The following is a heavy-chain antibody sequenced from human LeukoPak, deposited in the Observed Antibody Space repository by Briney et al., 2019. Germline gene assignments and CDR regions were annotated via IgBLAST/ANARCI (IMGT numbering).Heavy chain of an antibody. CDR2: IYYSGST. CDR3: ARDTLAVAESWYYYYGMDV. V-gene: IGHV4-39*07. J-gene: IGHJ6*02. D-gene: IGHD6-19*01. Sequence: SETLSLTCTVSGGSISSSSYYWGWIRQPPGKGLEWIGSIYYSGSTYYNPSLKSRVTISVDTSKNQFSLKLSSVTAADTAVYYCARDTLAVAESWYYYYGMDVWGQGTTVTVSS. CDR1: GGSISSSSYY.